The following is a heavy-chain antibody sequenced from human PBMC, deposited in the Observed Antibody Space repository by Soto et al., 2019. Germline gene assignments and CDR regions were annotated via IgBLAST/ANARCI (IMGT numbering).Heavy chain of an antibody. CDR2: IKEDGSEK. V-gene: IGHV3-7*01. Sequence: EVQLVESGGGLVQPGGSLRLSCAASGFTFSNYWMSWVRQAPGKGLEWVANIKEDGSEKYYVDSVKGRFTISRDNAKNSLSLQMNSLRAEDTAMYYCARDGTSGNCRGGSCRGNDYWGQGALVTVSS. CDR1: GFTFSNYW. J-gene: IGHJ4*02. CDR3: ARDGTSGNCRGGSCRGNDY. D-gene: IGHD2-15*01.